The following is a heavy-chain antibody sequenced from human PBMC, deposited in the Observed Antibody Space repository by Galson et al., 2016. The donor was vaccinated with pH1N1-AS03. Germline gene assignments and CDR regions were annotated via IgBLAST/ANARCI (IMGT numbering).Heavy chain of an antibody. D-gene: IGHD3-10*01. CDR3: ARFAWATSGDDAFDV. V-gene: IGHV3-7*01. Sequence: CAASGFTFSTYWMSWVRQAPGKGLEWVANIKQDATEKYYVDSVKGRFTISRDNAKKSLYLQMDSLRLEDTASYYCARFAWATSGDDAFDVWGQGTLVTVSS. CDR1: GFTFSTYW. CDR2: IKQDATEK. J-gene: IGHJ3*01.